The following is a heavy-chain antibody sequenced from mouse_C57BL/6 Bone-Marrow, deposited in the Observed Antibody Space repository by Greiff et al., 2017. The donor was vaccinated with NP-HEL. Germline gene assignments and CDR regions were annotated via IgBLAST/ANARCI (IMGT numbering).Heavy chain of an antibody. Sequence: EVQRVESGGGLVQPKGSLKLSCAASGFSFNTYAMNWVRQAPGKGLEWVARIRSKSNNYATYYADSVKDRFTISRDDSESMLYLQMNNLKTEDTAMYYCVRHGYPYYYARDYWGQGTSVTVSS. J-gene: IGHJ4*01. CDR1: GFSFNTYA. V-gene: IGHV10-1*01. D-gene: IGHD2-2*01. CDR3: VRHGYPYYYARDY. CDR2: IRSKSNNYAT.